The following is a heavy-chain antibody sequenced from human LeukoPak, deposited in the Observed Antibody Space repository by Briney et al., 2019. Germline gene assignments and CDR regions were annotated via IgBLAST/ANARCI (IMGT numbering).Heavy chain of an antibody. CDR3: ARHVQISGYYGPHYFDY. J-gene: IGHJ4*02. D-gene: IGHD3-22*01. V-gene: IGHV4-39*01. Sequence: SETLSLTCTVSGGSISSSSYYWGWIRQPPRKGLEWIGSIYYSGSTYYNPSLKSRVTISVDTSKNQFSLKLSSVTAADTAVYYCARHVQISGYYGPHYFDYWGQGTLVTVSS. CDR1: GGSISSSSYY. CDR2: IYYSGST.